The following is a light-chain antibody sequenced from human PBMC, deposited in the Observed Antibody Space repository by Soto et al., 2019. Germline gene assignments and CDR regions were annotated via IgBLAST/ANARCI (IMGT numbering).Light chain of an antibody. Sequence: IVMTQSPSSLSVAPEERATLSCRASQSVSSNLAWYQQNPGQAPRLLIYGSYTRATAIPARFSGSGSGTEFTLTISSLQSEDFAVYYCQQYNNCPQTFGQGTKVDI. J-gene: IGKJ1*01. V-gene: IGKV3-15*01. CDR3: QQYNNCPQT. CDR1: QSVSSN. CDR2: GSY.